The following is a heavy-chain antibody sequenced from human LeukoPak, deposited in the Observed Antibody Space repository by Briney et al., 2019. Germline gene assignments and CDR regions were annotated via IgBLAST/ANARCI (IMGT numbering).Heavy chain of an antibody. D-gene: IGHD6-19*01. J-gene: IGHJ4*02. CDR1: GGSISSGDYY. CDR2: IYYSGST. CDR3: ASSYSSGWYDFDY. Sequence: SETLSLTCTVSGGSISSGDYYWGWIRQPPGKGLEWIGYIYYSGSTYYNPSLKSRVTISVDTSENQFSLKLSSVTAADTAVYYCASSYSSGWYDFDYWGQGTLVTVSS. V-gene: IGHV4-30-4*08.